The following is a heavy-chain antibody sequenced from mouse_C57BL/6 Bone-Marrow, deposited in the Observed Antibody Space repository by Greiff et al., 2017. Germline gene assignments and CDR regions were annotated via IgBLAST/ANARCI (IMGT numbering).Heavy chain of an antibody. J-gene: IGHJ4*01. CDR1: GFTFSSYG. Sequence: EVTLMESGGDLVKPGGSLKLSCAASGFTFSSYGMSWVRQTPDKRLEWVATISSGGSYTYYPDSVKGRFTISRDNAKNTLYLQMSSLKSEDTAMYYCARTPTTVGYAMDYWGQGTSVTVSS. CDR3: ARTPTTVGYAMDY. V-gene: IGHV5-6*01. D-gene: IGHD1-1*01. CDR2: ISSGGSYT.